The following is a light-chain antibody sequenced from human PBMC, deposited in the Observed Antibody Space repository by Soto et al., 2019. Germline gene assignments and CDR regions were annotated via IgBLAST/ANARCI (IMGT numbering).Light chain of an antibody. CDR1: QSVSSSY. V-gene: IGKV3-20*01. J-gene: IGKJ3*01. CDR3: QQYGSSPGFT. CDR2: GAS. Sequence: EIVLTQSPGTLSLSPGERATLSCRASQSVSSSYLAWYQQKPGQAPRLLIYGASSRATGIPDRFSGSGSGTGFTLTISRLEPEDVAVYYCQQYGSSPGFTFGPGTKVDIK.